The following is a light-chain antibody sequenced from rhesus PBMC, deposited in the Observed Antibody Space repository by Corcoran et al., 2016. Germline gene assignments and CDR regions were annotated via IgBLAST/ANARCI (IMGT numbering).Light chain of an antibody. V-gene: IGKV1-21*01. CDR1: QGISSW. CDR3: QHYSSAPYS. Sequence: DIQMTQSPSSLSASVGDRVTITFRASQGISSWLAGVPQKPGKAPKLLIYKGSRLQSGVPSRFSGNGSWTAFTLPISILQPGDFATYYCQHYSSAPYSFGQGTKVEIK. J-gene: IGKJ2*01. CDR2: KGS.